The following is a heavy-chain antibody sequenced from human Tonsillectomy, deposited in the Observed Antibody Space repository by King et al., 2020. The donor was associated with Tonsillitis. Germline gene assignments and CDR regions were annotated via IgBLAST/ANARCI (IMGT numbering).Heavy chain of an antibody. D-gene: IGHD3-10*02. J-gene: IGHJ4*02. CDR3: ARVMFGSDY. CDR1: GFTFTNYA. V-gene: IGHV3-23*04. CDR2: ISDSGGST. Sequence: VQLVESGGGLVQPGGSLRLPCAASGFTFTNYAMSWVRQAPGKGLEWVSTISDSGGSTYHADSVKGRFTISRDNSKNTLFLQMNSLRAEDTAVYYCARVMFGSDYWGQGTLVTVSS.